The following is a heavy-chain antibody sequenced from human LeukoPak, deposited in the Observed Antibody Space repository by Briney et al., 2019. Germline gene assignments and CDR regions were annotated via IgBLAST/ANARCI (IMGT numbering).Heavy chain of an antibody. CDR1: GGSFSGYY. CDR3: ARGIRFGELLSPGWFDP. V-gene: IGHV4-34*01. J-gene: IGHJ5*02. Sequence: PSEPLSLTCAVYGGSFSGYYWSWIRQPPGKGLEWIGEINHSGSTNYNPSLKSRVTISVVTSKNQFPLKLSSVTAADTAVYYCARGIRFGELLSPGWFDPWGQGTLVTVSS. CDR2: INHSGST. D-gene: IGHD3-10*01.